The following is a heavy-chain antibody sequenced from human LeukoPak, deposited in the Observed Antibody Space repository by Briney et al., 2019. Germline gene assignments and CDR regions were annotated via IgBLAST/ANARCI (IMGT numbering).Heavy chain of an antibody. Sequence: SETLSVTCAVYGESVSGFYWSWLRQPPGKGLEWIGEINHSGSTNYNPSLKSRVTISVDTSKNQFSLKLSSVTAADTAVYYCARGRRIAVAGPPHFDYWGQGTLVTVSS. D-gene: IGHD6-19*01. J-gene: IGHJ4*02. CDR1: GESVSGFY. CDR2: INHSGST. CDR3: ARGRRIAVAGPPHFDY. V-gene: IGHV4-34*01.